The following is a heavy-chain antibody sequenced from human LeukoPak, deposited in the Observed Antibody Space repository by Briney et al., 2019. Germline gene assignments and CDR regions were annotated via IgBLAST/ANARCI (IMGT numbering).Heavy chain of an antibody. J-gene: IGHJ4*02. V-gene: IGHV1-2*02. CDR3: ARDGARYDILTGYGFDY. D-gene: IGHD3-9*01. CDR2: INPNSGGT. CDR1: GHTFTGYY. Sequence: ASVKVSCKASGHTFTGYYMHWVRQAPGQGLEWMGWINPNSGGTNYAQKFQGRVTMTRDTSISTAYMELSRLRSDDTAVYYCARDGARYDILTGYGFDYWGQGTLVTVSS.